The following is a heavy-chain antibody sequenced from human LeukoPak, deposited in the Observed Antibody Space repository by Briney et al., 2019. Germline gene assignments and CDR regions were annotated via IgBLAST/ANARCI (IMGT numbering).Heavy chain of an antibody. D-gene: IGHD6-19*01. Sequence: ASVKVSCTVSGYTLTELSMHWVRQAPGKGLEWMGGFDPEDGKTIYAQKFQGRVTMTEETSTDTAYMELSSLRSEDTAVYYCARGQYSSGWYYGWGQGTLVTVSS. J-gene: IGHJ4*02. CDR1: GYTLTELS. V-gene: IGHV1-24*01. CDR2: FDPEDGKT. CDR3: ARGQYSSGWYYG.